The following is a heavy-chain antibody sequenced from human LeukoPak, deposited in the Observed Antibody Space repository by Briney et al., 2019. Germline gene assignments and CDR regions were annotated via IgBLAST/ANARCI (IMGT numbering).Heavy chain of an antibody. CDR1: GYTFTGYY. CDR2: INPNSGGT. J-gene: IGHJ5*02. Sequence: GASVKVSCKASGYTFTGYYMHWVRQAPGQGLEWMGWINPNSGGTNYAQKFQGRVTMTRDTSISTAYMELSRLRSDDTAVYYCARVSPHRKMSYGNQNWFDTWGQGTLVTVSS. V-gene: IGHV1-2*02. CDR3: ARVSPHRKMSYGNQNWFDT. D-gene: IGHD3-16*01.